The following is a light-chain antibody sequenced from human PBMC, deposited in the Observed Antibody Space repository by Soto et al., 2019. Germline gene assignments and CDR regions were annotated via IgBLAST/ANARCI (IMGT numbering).Light chain of an antibody. J-gene: IGKJ1*01. CDR2: GAS. Sequence: EIVMTQSPVTLSVSPGERATLSCRASQSISRNLAWYQQRPGQAPRLLISGASDRATGIPARFSGSGSETEFTLTISSLQSEDFAVYFCQQLIDWPWTFGQGTKV. V-gene: IGKV3-15*01. CDR1: QSISRN. CDR3: QQLIDWPWT.